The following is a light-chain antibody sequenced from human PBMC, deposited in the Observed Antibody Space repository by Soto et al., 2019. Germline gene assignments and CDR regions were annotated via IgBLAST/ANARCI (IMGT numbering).Light chain of an antibody. J-gene: IGKJ4*01. CDR3: QQLNIDPFT. CDR2: AAS. V-gene: IGKV1-9*01. Sequence: DIQLTQSPSSLSASVGVRVTLTCRASQVIARYLAWYQQKPGQAPKLLIYAASTLQSGVPARFSGSGSGTEFTLTISSLQPEDFATYYCQQLNIDPFTFCGGTNVDIK. CDR1: QVIARY.